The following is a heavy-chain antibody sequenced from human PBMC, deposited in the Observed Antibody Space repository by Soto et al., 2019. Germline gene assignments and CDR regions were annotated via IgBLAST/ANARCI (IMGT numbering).Heavy chain of an antibody. Sequence: QVQLVQSGAEVKKPGASVKVSCKASGYKFINYFISWVRQAPGQGLEWMGWINPDKDDRKYAEKFQVRVTMTTDTSTSTAYMELWNLRFYDTAVYYCARELGPTDSVRLDVWGHGTTVTISS. D-gene: IGHD3-10*02. CDR1: GYKFINYF. J-gene: IGHJ6*02. V-gene: IGHV1-18*04. CDR3: ARELGPTDSVRLDV. CDR2: INPDKDDR.